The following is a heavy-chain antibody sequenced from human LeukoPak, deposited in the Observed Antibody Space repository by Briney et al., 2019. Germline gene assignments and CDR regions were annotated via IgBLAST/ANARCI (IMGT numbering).Heavy chain of an antibody. Sequence: PSETLSLTCTASGGSISSNNYYWGWIRQPPGKGLEWIGSIYYSGSTYNNPSLKSRVTISVDTSKNQFSLKLSSVTAADTAVYYCARQESGSGNYLSYFDYWGQGTLVTVSS. V-gene: IGHV4-39*01. CDR2: IYYSGST. D-gene: IGHD3-10*01. CDR1: GGSISSNNYY. CDR3: ARQESGSGNYLSYFDY. J-gene: IGHJ4*02.